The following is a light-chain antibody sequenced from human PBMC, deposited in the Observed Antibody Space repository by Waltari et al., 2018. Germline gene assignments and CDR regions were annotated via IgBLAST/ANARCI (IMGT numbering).Light chain of an antibody. Sequence: QSALTQPPSAAVSPGQSVTISCPGTSSHVGRYDFFSWYQQPPGKVPNLLIYEVNRRPSGFPDRFSGSKSGNTASLTVSGLRAEDESDYYCSSYAGTNNLVFGGGTKLTVL. CDR2: EVN. J-gene: IGLJ3*02. V-gene: IGLV2-8*01. CDR1: SSHVGRYDF. CDR3: SSYAGTNNLV.